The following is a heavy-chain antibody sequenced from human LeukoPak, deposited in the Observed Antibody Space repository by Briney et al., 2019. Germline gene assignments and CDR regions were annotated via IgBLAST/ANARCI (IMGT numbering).Heavy chain of an antibody. J-gene: IGHJ4*02. Sequence: GASVKVSCKASGYTFTSYDINWVRQATGQGLEWMGWMNPNSGNTGFAQKFQGRVTMTRNTSISTAYMELSSLRSEDTAVYYCARYSSGWSLFDYWGQGTLVTVSS. D-gene: IGHD6-19*01. CDR2: MNPNSGNT. CDR1: GYTFTSYD. V-gene: IGHV1-8*01. CDR3: ARYSSGWSLFDY.